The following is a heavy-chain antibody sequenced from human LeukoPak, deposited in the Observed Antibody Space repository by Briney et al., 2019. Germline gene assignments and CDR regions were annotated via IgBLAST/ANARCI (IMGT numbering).Heavy chain of an antibody. CDR3: TGGIVGASDAFDV. D-gene: IGHD1-26*01. CDR2: IRSKGNNYAT. Sequence: GGSLRLSCAASGFTFSGSTMHWVRQASGKGLEWVGRIRSKGNNYATAYAASVKGRFTISREDSKNMAYLQMSRLKTEDTADYYCTGGIVGASDAFDVWGQGTMVTVSA. CDR1: GFTFSGST. V-gene: IGHV3-73*01. J-gene: IGHJ3*01.